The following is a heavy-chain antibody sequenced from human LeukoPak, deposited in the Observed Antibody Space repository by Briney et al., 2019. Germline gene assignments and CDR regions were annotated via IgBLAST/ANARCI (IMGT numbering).Heavy chain of an antibody. V-gene: IGHV3-11*06. CDR2: ISSSSSYT. J-gene: IGHJ4*02. CDR3: ARAVEGGSSTSSPGY. D-gene: IGHD2-2*01. Sequence: PGGSLRLSCAASGFTLNNYAMSWIRQAPGKGLEWVSYISSSSSYTNYADSVKGRFTISRDNAKNSLYLQMNSLRAEDTAVYYCARAVEGGSSTSSPGYWGQGTLVTVSS. CDR1: GFTLNNYA.